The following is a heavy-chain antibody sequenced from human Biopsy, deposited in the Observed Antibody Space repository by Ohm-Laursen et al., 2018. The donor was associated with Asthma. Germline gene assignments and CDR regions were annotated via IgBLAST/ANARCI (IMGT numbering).Heavy chain of an antibody. Sequence: SLRLPCAAPGFTFGDYWMSWVRQVPGKGLEWVANIKHDGSEKNHVDSLKGRFTISRDNAKNSLYLQMNSLRAEDTAVYYCARTSHFWSPYHAEHYQLWGQGTLVTVSS. V-gene: IGHV3-7*01. CDR2: IKHDGSEK. CDR1: GFTFGDYW. J-gene: IGHJ1*01. CDR3: ARTSHFWSPYHAEHYQL. D-gene: IGHD3-3*02.